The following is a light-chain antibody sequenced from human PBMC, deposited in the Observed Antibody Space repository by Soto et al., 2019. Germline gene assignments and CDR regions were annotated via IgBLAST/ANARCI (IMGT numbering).Light chain of an antibody. V-gene: IGKV2-30*01. CDR3: MQGSHWPYT. Sequence: DVVLTQSPLSLPVTLGQPASISCRSDESLVYYNGETYLNWLQQRPGQSPRRLISKVSNRDSGVPDRFSGSGSGTDFTLKISRVEAEDVGLYYCMQGSHWPYTFGQGTKVEIK. J-gene: IGKJ2*01. CDR2: KVS. CDR1: ESLVYYNGETY.